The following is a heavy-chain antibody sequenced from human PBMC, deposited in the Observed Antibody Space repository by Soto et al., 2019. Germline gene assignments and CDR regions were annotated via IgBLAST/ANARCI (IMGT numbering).Heavy chain of an antibody. J-gene: IGHJ4*02. D-gene: IGHD5-12*01. CDR1: GFTFSANW. CDR3: VSWDDIVVSSD. CDR2: INQAGSQT. Sequence: PGGSLRLSCAASGFTFSANWMSWLRQAPGKGLEWVAHINQAGSQTLYVDSVKGRFTISRDNAKNSVYLQMNSLRADDTAVYYCVSWDDIVVSSDWGQGTLVTVSS. V-gene: IGHV3-7*01.